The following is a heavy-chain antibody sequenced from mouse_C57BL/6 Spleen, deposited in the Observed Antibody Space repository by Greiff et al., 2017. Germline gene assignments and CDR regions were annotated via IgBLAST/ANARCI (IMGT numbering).Heavy chain of an antibody. CDR1: GYAFTNSL. CDR3: ARGTTFDY. V-gene: IGHV1-54*01. D-gene: IGHD1-1*01. J-gene: IGHJ2*01. Sequence: QVQLQQSGAELVRPGTSVKVSCKASGYAFTNSLLEWVKQRPGQGLEWIGVLNPGSGGTNYNEKFKGKATLTADKSSSTAYMQLSSLTSEDSAVYFCARGTTFDYWGQGTTLTVSS. CDR2: LNPGSGGT.